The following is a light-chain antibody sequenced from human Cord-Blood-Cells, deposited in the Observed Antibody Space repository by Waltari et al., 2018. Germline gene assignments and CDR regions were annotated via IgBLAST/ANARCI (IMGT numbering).Light chain of an antibody. J-gene: IGLJ2*01. CDR2: EGS. CDR3: CSYAGSSTFV. CDR1: SSDVGSYNL. V-gene: IGLV2-23*03. Sequence: QSALTQPASVSGSPGQSITISXPGTSSDVGSYNLVSWYQQHPGKAPQLMIYEGSKRPSGVSNRFSGSKSGNTASLTISGLQAEDEADYYCCSYAGSSTFVFGGGTKLTVL.